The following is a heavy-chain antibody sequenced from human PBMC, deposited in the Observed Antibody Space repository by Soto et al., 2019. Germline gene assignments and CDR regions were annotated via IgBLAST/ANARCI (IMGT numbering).Heavy chain of an antibody. CDR1: GGTFSSYA. CDR3: ARWGRRYYYDSSGYYSGDFDI. V-gene: IGHV1-69*06. D-gene: IGHD3-22*01. J-gene: IGHJ3*02. CDR2: IIPIFGTA. Sequence: SSVKVSCKASGGTFSSYAISWVRQAPGQGLEWMGGIIPIFGTANYAQKFQGRVTITADKSTSTAYMELSSLRSEDTAVYYCARWGRRYYYDSSGYYSGDFDIWGQGTMVTVS.